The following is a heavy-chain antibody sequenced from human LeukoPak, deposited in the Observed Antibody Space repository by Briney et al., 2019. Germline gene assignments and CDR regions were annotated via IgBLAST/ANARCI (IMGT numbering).Heavy chain of an antibody. CDR1: GFTFSSNW. CDR2: IKQDGSEK. J-gene: IGHJ4*02. V-gene: IGHV3-7*01. D-gene: IGHD6-6*01. CDR3: ARDSIAPTG. Sequence: GGSLRLSCAASGFTFSSNWMSWVRQPPGKGLEWVANIKQDGSEKSYVDSVKGRFTISRDNAKNSLYLQMNSLRAEDTAVYYCARDSIAPTGWGQGTLVTVSS.